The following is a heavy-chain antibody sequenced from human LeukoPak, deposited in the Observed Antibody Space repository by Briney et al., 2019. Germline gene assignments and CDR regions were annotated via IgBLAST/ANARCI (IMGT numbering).Heavy chain of an antibody. Sequence: ASVKVSCKVSGYTLTELSMHWVRQAPGKGLEWMGGFDPEDGETIYAQKFQGRVTMTEDTSTDTAYMELSSLRSEDTAVYYCATIGDYYGYKAEWGQGTLVTVSS. J-gene: IGHJ4*02. CDR2: FDPEDGET. D-gene: IGHD3-10*01. CDR3: ATIGDYYGYKAE. V-gene: IGHV1-24*01. CDR1: GYTLTELS.